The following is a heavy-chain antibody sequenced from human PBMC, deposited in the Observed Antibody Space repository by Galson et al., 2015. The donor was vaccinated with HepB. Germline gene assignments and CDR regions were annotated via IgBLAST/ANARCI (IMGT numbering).Heavy chain of an antibody. V-gene: IGHV5-51*01. J-gene: IGHJ4*02. D-gene: IGHD6-19*01. CDR3: ARRAYSSGPFDF. CDR1: GYTFSNYW. Sequence: QSGAEVKKPGESLSISCTGSGYTFSNYWIVWVRQMPGKGLEWLGMIYPGDSDTRYSPSFQGQVTFSADKSISTAFLQWNSLKASDTAIYYCARRAYSSGPFDFWGQGTLVAVPS. CDR2: IYPGDSDT.